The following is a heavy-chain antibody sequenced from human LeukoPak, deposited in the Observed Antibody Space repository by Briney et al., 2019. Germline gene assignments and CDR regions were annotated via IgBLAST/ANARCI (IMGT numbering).Heavy chain of an antibody. V-gene: IGHV4-39*07. CDR1: GGSISSSSYY. D-gene: IGHD5-18*01. J-gene: IGHJ4*02. Sequence: NSSETLSLTCTVSGGSISSSSYYWGWIRQPPGKGLEWIGSIYYSGSTYYNPSLKSRVTISVDTSKNQFSLKVSSVTAADTAVYYCAKEVMPSGYSYGYSLWGQGTLVTVSS. CDR3: AKEVMPSGYSYGYSL. CDR2: IYYSGST.